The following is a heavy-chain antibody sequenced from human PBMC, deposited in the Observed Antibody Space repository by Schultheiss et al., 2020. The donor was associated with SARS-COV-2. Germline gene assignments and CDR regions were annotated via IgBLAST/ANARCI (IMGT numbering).Heavy chain of an antibody. J-gene: IGHJ6*02. V-gene: IGHV1-69*10. CDR2: ISAYNGNT. CDR3: ARVSYYDSSGYYYYYYGMDV. CDR1: GGTFSSYG. D-gene: IGHD3-22*01. Sequence: SVKVSCKASGGTFSSYGISWVRQAPGQGLEWMGWISAYNGNTNYAQKFQGRVTITADKSTSTAYMELSSLRSEDTAVYYCARVSYYDSSGYYYYYYGMDVWGQGTTVTVSS.